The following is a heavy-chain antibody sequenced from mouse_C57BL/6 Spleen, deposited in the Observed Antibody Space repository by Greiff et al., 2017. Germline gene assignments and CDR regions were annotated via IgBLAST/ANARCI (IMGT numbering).Heavy chain of an antibody. V-gene: IGHV2-3*01. Sequence: VQLQQSGPGLVAPSQSLSITCPVSGFSLPSHGVSWVRKPPGKGLEWQGVIWGDGSTNYHSALISRLSISKDNSKSQVFLKLNSLQTDDTATYDCAKTTTVVGDYGGQGTTLTVSS. CDR3: AKTTTVVGDY. CDR1: GFSLPSHG. J-gene: IGHJ2*01. CDR2: IWGDGST. D-gene: IGHD1-1*01.